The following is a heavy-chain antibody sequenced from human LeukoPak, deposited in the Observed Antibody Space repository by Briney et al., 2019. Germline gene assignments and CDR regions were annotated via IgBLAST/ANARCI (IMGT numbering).Heavy chain of an antibody. CDR1: GGSFSSYY. Sequence: SETLSLTCAVYGGSFSSYYWSWIRQPPGKGLEWIGYIYYSGSTNYNPSLKSRVTISVDTSKNQFSLKLSSVTAADTAVYYCARAYYYDSSGYYFDYWGQGTLVTVSS. V-gene: IGHV4-59*01. D-gene: IGHD3-22*01. CDR2: IYYSGST. CDR3: ARAYYYDSSGYYFDY. J-gene: IGHJ4*02.